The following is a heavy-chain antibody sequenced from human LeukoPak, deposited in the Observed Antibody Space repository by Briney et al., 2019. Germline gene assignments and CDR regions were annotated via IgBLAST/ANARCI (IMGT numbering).Heavy chain of an antibody. J-gene: IGHJ4*02. CDR1: GFTFSSYW. Sequence: GGSLRLSCAASGFTFSSYWVSWVRQAPGKGLEWVANIKQDGSEKYYVDSVKGRFTISRDNAKNSLYLQMNSLRAEDTAVYYCARDLIRGPAWSDYWGQGTLVTVSS. D-gene: IGHD3-10*01. CDR2: IKQDGSEK. CDR3: ARDLIRGPAWSDY. V-gene: IGHV3-7*01.